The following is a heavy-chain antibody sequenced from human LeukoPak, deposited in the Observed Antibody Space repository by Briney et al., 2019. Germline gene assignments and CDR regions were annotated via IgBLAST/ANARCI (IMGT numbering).Heavy chain of an antibody. J-gene: IGHJ5*02. Sequence: SEALSLTCAVYGGSFSGYYWSWIRQPPGKGLEWIGEINHSGSTNYNPSLKSRVTISVDTSKNQFSLKLSSVTAADTAVYYCARGVGRYCSSTSCYHNWFDPWGQGTLVTVSS. CDR3: ARGVGRYCSSTSCYHNWFDP. CDR2: INHSGST. V-gene: IGHV4-34*01. CDR1: GGSFSGYY. D-gene: IGHD2-2*01.